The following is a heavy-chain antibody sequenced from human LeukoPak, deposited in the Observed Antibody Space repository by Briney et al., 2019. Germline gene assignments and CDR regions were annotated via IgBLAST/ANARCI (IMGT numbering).Heavy chain of an antibody. J-gene: IGHJ6*02. CDR2: VSYDETNK. CDR1: ASTFSNDA. D-gene: IGHD2-2*01. CDR3: ARAFGCSGTSCHARWGYYYYAMDV. Sequence: GGSLRLSCAASASTFSNDAIHWVRQAPGKGLEWVAVVSYDETNKYYADSVKGRFTISRDNSKNTVYLQMSNLRAEDTAMYYCARAFGCSGTSCHARWGYYYYAMDVWGQGTTVTVSS. V-gene: IGHV3-30-3*01.